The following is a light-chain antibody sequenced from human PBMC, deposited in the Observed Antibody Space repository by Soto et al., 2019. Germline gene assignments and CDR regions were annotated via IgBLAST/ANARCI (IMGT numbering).Light chain of an antibody. J-gene: IGLJ1*01. CDR2: EVS. Sequence: QSVLTQPASVSGSPGQSITISCTGTSSDVGGYNYVAWYQQHPGKVPRLMIYEVSNRPSGVSNRFSGSKSGSTASLTSSGLQAEDEADYYCISYTSSSTSYVFGTGTKLTVL. V-gene: IGLV2-14*01. CDR1: SSDVGGYNY. CDR3: ISYTSSSTSYV.